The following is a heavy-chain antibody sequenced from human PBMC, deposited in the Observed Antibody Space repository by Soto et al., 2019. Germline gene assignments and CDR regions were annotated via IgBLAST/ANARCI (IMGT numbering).Heavy chain of an antibody. CDR3: TGEGVGSSRGEP. J-gene: IGHJ4*02. CDR2: IYYNGNT. V-gene: IGHV4-39*01. D-gene: IGHD3-16*01. Sequence: SETLSLTCTVSGGSISSSSYYWAWVRQPPGKGLEWIGSIYYNGNTYYKPSLKSRVTISIDTSRNQFSLKVTSVTAEDTAVYFCTGEGVGSSRGEPWGKGTVVPVSS. CDR1: GGSISSSSYY.